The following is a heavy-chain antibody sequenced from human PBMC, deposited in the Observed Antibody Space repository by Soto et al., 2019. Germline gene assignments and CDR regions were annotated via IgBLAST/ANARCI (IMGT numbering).Heavy chain of an antibody. CDR3: TRERWAYGNHKWYFAL. V-gene: IGHV3-49*05. J-gene: IGHJ2*01. CDR1: GFTFGDYG. Sequence: EVQLVESGGGLVRPGRSLRLSCSTSGFTFGDYGMTWFRQAPGKGLEWVGLIRSKSYGKTTEYAASATDRFTISRDDSKNIAYLQMNSLNADDTAVYYCTRERWAYGNHKWYFALWGRGTLVTVSS. D-gene: IGHD4-4*01. CDR2: IRSKSYGKTT.